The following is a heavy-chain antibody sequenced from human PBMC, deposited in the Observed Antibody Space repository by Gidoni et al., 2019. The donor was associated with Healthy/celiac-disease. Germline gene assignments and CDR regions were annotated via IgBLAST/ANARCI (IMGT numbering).Heavy chain of an antibody. V-gene: IGHV3-74*01. CDR3: ARGGYCSSTSCYEAYNWFDP. Sequence: EVQLVESGGGLVQPGGSLRLSCAASGFTFSSSWMHWVRQAPGKGRVWVSRINSDGGSTSYADSVKGRFTISRDNAKNTLYLQMNSLRAEDTAVYYCARGGYCSSTSCYEAYNWFDPWGQGTLVTVSA. CDR1: GFTFSSSW. CDR2: INSDGGST. J-gene: IGHJ5*02. D-gene: IGHD2-2*01.